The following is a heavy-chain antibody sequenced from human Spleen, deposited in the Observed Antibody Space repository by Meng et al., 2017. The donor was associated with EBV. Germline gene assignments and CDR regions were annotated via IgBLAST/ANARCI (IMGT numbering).Heavy chain of an antibody. CDR2: IYHSGST. J-gene: IGHJ5*02. Sequence: QRQLQEQGPGLVKPSGTLSLTCAVSGGSISSSNWWNWVRQAPGKGLEWIGEIYHSGSTSYNPSLESRVTISIDKSKNQVSLKLTSVTAADTAVYYCAQRERWGLDPWGQGTLVTVSS. V-gene: IGHV4-4*02. CDR3: AQRERWGLDP. D-gene: IGHD3-16*01. CDR1: GGSISSSNW.